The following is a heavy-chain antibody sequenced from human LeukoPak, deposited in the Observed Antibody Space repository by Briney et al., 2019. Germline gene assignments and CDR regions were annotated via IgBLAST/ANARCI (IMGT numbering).Heavy chain of an antibody. CDR1: GFTFDDYA. CDR3: AKEQGYNTPFDY. CDR2: ISWNSGSI. J-gene: IGHJ4*02. D-gene: IGHD5-24*01. Sequence: PGGSLRVSCAASGFTFDDYAMHWVRQAPGKGLEWVSGISWNSGSIGYADSVKGRFTISRDNAKNSLYLQMNSLRAEDTALYYCAKEQGYNTPFDYWGQGTLVTVSS. V-gene: IGHV3-9*01.